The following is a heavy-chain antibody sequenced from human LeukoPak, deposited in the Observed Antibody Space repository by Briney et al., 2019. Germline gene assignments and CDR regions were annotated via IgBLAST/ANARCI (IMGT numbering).Heavy chain of an antibody. Sequence: GGSLRLSCAASGFTFSSYAMSWVRQAPGKGLEWVSVIYSGGSTYYADSVKGRFTISRDNSKNTLYLQMNSLRAEDTAVYYCARVDGDYTSWYFDYWGQGTLVTVSS. J-gene: IGHJ4*02. CDR2: IYSGGST. D-gene: IGHD4-17*01. V-gene: IGHV3-53*01. CDR1: GFTFSSYA. CDR3: ARVDGDYTSWYFDY.